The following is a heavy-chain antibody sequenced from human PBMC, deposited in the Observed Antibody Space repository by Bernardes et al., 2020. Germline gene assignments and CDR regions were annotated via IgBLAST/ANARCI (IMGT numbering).Heavy chain of an antibody. V-gene: IGHV3-48*03. CDR2: SSRSGSTT. CDR1: GLTLSSYE. CDR3: ARGHRVARVFDL. D-gene: IGHD2-15*01. J-gene: IGHJ2*01. Sequence: GGSLRLSCAASGLTLSSYEMDWVRQAPGKGLEWVSYSSRSGSTTYYADSVKGRFTISRDNAKNSLYLQMNSLRAEDTAVYYCARGHRVARVFDLWGRGTLVTVSS.